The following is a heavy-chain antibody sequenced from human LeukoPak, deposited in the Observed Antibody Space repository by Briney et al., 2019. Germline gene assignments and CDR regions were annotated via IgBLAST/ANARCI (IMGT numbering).Heavy chain of an antibody. CDR3: ARGQSSGYYYYFDY. V-gene: IGHV4-30-2*01. J-gene: IGHJ4*02. CDR2: IYETGRA. Sequence: KSSETLSLTCAVSGGSISSDGYSWSWIRQPPGKGLEWIGYIYETGRAFYNESLKSRVTMSVDRSRNQFSLKLSSVTAADTAVYYCARGQSSGYYYYFDYWGQGTLVTVSS. CDR1: GGSISSDGYS. D-gene: IGHD3-22*01.